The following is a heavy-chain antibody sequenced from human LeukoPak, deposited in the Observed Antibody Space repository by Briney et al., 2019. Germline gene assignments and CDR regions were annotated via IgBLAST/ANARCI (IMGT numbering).Heavy chain of an antibody. CDR1: GFTFSSYS. CDR2: ISSSSSSTI. D-gene: IGHD6-25*01. J-gene: IGHJ5*02. V-gene: IGHV3-48*04. Sequence: GGSLRLSCAASGFTFSSYSMNWVRQAPGKGLEWVSYISSSSSSTIYYADSVKGRFTISRDNAKNSLYLQMTSLRADDTAVYYCATSDDAAGTSWGQGTLVTVSS. CDR3: ATSDDAAGTS.